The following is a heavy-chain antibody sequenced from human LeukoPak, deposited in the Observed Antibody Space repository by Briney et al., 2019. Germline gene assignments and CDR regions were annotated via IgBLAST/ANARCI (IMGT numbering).Heavy chain of an antibody. V-gene: IGHV1-2*04. CDR1: GYTFTGYY. CDR2: INPNSGGT. Sequence: GASVKVSCKASGYTFTGYYMHWVRQAPGQGLEWMGWINPNSGGTNYAQKFQGWVTMTRDTSISTAYMELSRLRSDDTAVYYCAINMVRGVVYGMDVWGKGTTVTASS. J-gene: IGHJ6*04. D-gene: IGHD3-10*01. CDR3: AINMVRGVVYGMDV.